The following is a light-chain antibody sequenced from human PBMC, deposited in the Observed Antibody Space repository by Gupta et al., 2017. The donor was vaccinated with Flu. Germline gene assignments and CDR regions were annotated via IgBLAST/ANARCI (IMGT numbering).Light chain of an antibody. Sequence: QSALTQPRSVSGPPGQSVAISCTGTSSDVGGYNYVAWYQQHPGKAPRLMIYDVNRRPSGVPDRFSGSKSGNTASLTISGLQAEDEADYYCCSYAGRYILVGGGTKLTVL. V-gene: IGLV2-11*01. J-gene: IGLJ2*01. CDR3: CSYAGRYIL. CDR2: DVN. CDR1: SSDVGGYNY.